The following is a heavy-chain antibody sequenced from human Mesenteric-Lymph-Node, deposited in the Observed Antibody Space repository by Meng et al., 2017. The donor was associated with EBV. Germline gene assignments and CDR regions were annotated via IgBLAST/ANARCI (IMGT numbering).Heavy chain of an antibody. CDR3: ARGLGGSGKYHFDF. V-gene: IGHV4-4*02. CDR2: TYHSGSS. D-gene: IGHD3-10*01. J-gene: IGHJ4*02. CDR1: GGSIYESHW. Sequence: GQLRESGPGLVQPSGTLSLTCAVSGGSIYESHWWSWVRQPPGKGLEWIGETYHSGSSNYSPSLKSRVSMSVDNSKNQFSLTLHSVTAADTAVYYCARGLGGSGKYHFDFWGPGILVTVSS.